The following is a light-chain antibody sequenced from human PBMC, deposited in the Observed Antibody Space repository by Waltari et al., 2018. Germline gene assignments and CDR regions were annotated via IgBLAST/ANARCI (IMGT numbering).Light chain of an antibody. CDR3: LLWYSGARWV. J-gene: IGLJ3*02. CDR2: DTT. Sequence: QAVVTQEPSLPVSPGGPVTLTCAPSPGAVPSGHSPYWFQQKPCQVPRTLIYDTTNKHSWTPARFSGSLLGGKAALTLSGAQPEDEADYYCLLWYSGARWVFGGGTKLSVL. CDR1: PGAVPSGHS. V-gene: IGLV7-46*01.